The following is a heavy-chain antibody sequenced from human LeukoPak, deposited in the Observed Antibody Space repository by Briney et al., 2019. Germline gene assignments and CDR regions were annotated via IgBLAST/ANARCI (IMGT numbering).Heavy chain of an antibody. CDR1: GGSISGYY. CDR3: AKSIVDY. D-gene: IGHD3-16*02. Sequence: ETLSLTCNVSGGSISGYYWSWIRQPPGKGLEWVSAISGSGGSTYYADSVKGRFTISRDNSKNTLYLQMNSLRAEDTAVYYCAKSIVDYWGQGTLVTVSS. J-gene: IGHJ4*02. CDR2: ISGSGGST. V-gene: IGHV3-23*01.